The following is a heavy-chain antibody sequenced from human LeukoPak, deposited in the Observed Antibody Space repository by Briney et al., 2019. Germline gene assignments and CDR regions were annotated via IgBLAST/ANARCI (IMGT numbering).Heavy chain of an antibody. CDR1: GYTFTSYD. J-gene: IGHJ6*02. CDR2: MNPNSGNT. CDR3: ARGPILWFGELLTTPYCYYGMDV. V-gene: IGHV1-8*01. Sequence: ASVKVSCKASGYTFTSYDINWVRQATGQGLEWMGWMNPNSGNTGYAQKFQGRVTMTRNTSISTAYMELSSLRSEDTAVYYCARGPILWFGELLTTPYCYYGMDVWGQGTTVTVSS. D-gene: IGHD3-10*01.